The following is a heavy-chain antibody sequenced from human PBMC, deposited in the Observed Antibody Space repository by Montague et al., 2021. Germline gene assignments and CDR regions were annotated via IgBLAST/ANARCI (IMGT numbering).Heavy chain of an antibody. D-gene: IGHD6-19*01. Sequence: SLRLSCAASGFTVTSYAMHWVRQAPGKGLEWVALIWFDGSNIKYADSVKGRFTISRDTPKNTLSLEMDSLTADDTAVYYCVRGRPSWLDRGFDLWGQRTLVTVSS. CDR3: VRGRPSWLDRGFDL. V-gene: IGHV3-33*01. J-gene: IGHJ4*02. CDR2: IWFDGSNI. CDR1: GFTVTSYA.